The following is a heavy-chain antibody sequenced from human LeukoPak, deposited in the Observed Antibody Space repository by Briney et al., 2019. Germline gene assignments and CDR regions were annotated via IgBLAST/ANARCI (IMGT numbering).Heavy chain of an antibody. Sequence: SETLSLTCTVSGGSSSSSSYYWGWIRQPPGKGLEWIGSIYYSGSTYYNPSLKSRVTISVDTSKNQFSLKLSSVTAADTAVYYCARPYYYDSSFFDYWGQGTLVTVSS. J-gene: IGHJ4*02. CDR2: IYYSGST. V-gene: IGHV4-39*01. CDR3: ARPYYYDSSFFDY. CDR1: GGSSSSSSYY. D-gene: IGHD3-22*01.